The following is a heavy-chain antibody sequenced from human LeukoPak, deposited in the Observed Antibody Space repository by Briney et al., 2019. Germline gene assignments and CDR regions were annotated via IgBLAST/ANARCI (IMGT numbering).Heavy chain of an antibody. J-gene: IGHJ4*02. Sequence: PGGSLRLSCAASGFTFSSYAMSWVRQAPGKGLEWVSAISGSGDSTYSTDSVKGRFTISRDNSTNTLYLQMNSLRAEDTAVYYCAKKVPANWGSYFDYWGQGTLVTVSS. V-gene: IGHV3-23*01. CDR1: GFTFSSYA. CDR2: ISGSGDST. CDR3: AKKVPANWGSYFDY. D-gene: IGHD7-27*01.